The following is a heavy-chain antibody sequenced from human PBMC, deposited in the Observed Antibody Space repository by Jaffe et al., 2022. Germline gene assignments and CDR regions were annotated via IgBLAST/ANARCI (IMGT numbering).Heavy chain of an antibody. CDR3: ARPRDYGAYFDY. V-gene: IGHV4-39*01. J-gene: IGHJ4*02. Sequence: QLQLQESGPGLVKPSETLSLTCTVSGGSISSSSYYWGWIRQPPGKGLEWIGSIYYSGSTYYNPSLKSRVTISVDTSKNQFSLKLSSVTAADTAVYYCARPRDYGAYFDYWGQGTLVTVSS. CDR2: IYYSGST. D-gene: IGHD4-17*01. CDR1: GGSISSSSYY.